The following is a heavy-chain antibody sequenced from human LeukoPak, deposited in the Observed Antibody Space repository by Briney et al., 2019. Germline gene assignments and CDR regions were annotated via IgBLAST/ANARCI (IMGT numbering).Heavy chain of an antibody. D-gene: IGHD1-26*01. CDR1: GFTFSSYA. V-gene: IGHV3-30*01. CDR3: ARGGGIFDY. Sequence: GGSLRLYCAASGFTFSSYAMHWVRQAPGKGLEWVAVISYDGSNKYYADSVKGRFTISRDNSKNTLYLQMNSLRAEDTAVYYCARGGGIFDYWGQGTLVTVSS. CDR2: ISYDGSNK. J-gene: IGHJ4*02.